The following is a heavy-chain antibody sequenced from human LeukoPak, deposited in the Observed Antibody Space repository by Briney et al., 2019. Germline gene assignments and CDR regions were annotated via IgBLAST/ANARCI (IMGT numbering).Heavy chain of an antibody. V-gene: IGHV4-30-2*01. CDR2: IYHSGST. CDR3: ARVGYCSSTSCSSFDY. D-gene: IGHD2-2*03. J-gene: IGHJ4*02. CDR1: GGSISSGGYY. Sequence: SETLSLTCTVSGGSISSGGYYWSWIRQPPGKGLEWIGYIYHSGSTYYNPSLKSRVTISVDRSKNQFSLKLSSVTAADTAVYYCARVGYCSSTSCSSFDYWGQGTLVTVSS.